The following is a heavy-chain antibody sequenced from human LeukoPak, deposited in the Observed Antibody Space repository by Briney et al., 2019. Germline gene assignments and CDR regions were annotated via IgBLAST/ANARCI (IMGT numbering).Heavy chain of an antibody. CDR1: GFTFSSYW. D-gene: IGHD6-19*01. CDR3: ARSEGGWLDY. Sequence: PGGSLRLSCAASGFTFSSYWMHWVRQAPVKGLVWVSRINSDGSSTSYADSVKGRFTISRDNAKNTLYLQMNSLRAEDTAVYYCARSEGGWLDYWGQGTLVTVSS. J-gene: IGHJ4*02. CDR2: INSDGSST. V-gene: IGHV3-74*01.